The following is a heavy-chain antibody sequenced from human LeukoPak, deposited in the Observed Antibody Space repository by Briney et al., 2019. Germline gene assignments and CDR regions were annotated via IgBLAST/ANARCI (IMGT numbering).Heavy chain of an antibody. CDR1: GFTFTTYW. J-gene: IGHJ6*03. D-gene: IGHD3-3*01. Sequence: PGGSLRLSCAASGFTFTTYWMHWVRQAPGKGLVWVSRINTDGSSTSYADSVKGRFTISRDNAKNTLYLQMNSLRAEDTAVYYCARTTPHTIFGVVTGGAYYYMDVWGKGTTVTVSS. V-gene: IGHV3-74*01. CDR3: ARTTPHTIFGVVTGGAYYYMDV. CDR2: INTDGSST.